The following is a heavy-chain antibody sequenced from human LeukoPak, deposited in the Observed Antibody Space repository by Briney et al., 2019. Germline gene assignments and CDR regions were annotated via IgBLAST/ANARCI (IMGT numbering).Heavy chain of an antibody. CDR2: ISSSSSTI. CDR3: ASYYSSTHDY. V-gene: IGHV3-48*02. D-gene: IGHD6-13*01. CDR1: GFTFSSYS. Sequence: HSGGSLRLSCAASGFTFSSYSMHWVRQAPGKGPEWVSYISSSSSTIYYADSVKGRFTISRDNAKNSLYLQMNSLRDEDTAVYYCASYYSSTHDYWGQGTLVTVSS. J-gene: IGHJ4*02.